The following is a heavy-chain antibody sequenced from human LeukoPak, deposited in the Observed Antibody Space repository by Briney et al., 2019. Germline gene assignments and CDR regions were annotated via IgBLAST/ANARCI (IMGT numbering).Heavy chain of an antibody. V-gene: IGHV1-8*01. J-gene: IGHJ2*01. CDR2: MNPNSGNT. Sequence: ASVKVSCKASGYTFTSYDINWVRQATGQGLEGMGWMNPNSGNTGYAQKFQGRVTMTRNTSISTAYMELSSRRSEDTAVYYCARRLRYFDWLHRHWYFDLWGRGTLVTVSS. CDR1: GYTFTSYD. D-gene: IGHD3-9*01. CDR3: ARRLRYFDWLHRHWYFDL.